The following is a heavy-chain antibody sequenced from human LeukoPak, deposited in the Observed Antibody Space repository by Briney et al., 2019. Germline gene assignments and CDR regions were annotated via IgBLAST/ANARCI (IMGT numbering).Heavy chain of an antibody. Sequence: ASVKVSCKASGYTFTNDGVSWVRQAPGRGLEWVGWISNYNGLTHSAPRFQGRVTVTTDTFTSTAYMELRSLTSDDTAVYFCVRDERAVTAGGEYYFDYWGQGTLVTVSS. CDR2: ISNYNGLT. D-gene: IGHD2-21*01. J-gene: IGHJ4*02. V-gene: IGHV1-18*01. CDR1: GYTFTNDG. CDR3: VRDERAVTAGGEYYFDY.